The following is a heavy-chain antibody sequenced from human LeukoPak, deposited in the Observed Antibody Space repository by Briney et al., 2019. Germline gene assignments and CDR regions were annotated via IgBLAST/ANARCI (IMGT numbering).Heavy chain of an antibody. CDR1: GGSISSYY. V-gene: IGHV4-59*01. D-gene: IGHD2-2*01. Sequence: SETLSLTCTVSGGSISSYYWSWIRQPPGKGLEWIGYIKYSGSTNYNPSLKSRVTISVDTSKNQFSLKLSSVTAADTAVYYCARVPKGYCSSTSCFGVGGYYYYMDVWGKGTTVTVSS. J-gene: IGHJ6*03. CDR3: ARVPKGYCSSTSCFGVGGYYYYMDV. CDR2: IKYSGST.